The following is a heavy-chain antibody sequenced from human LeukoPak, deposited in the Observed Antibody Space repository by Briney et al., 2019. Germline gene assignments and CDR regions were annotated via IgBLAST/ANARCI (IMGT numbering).Heavy chain of an antibody. Sequence: GVSLRLSCEGAGVTISGFYMNWIRQAPGKGLEWVSSISSSGNNILYADSVKGRFTISRDNANNSMHLQMSGLRAEDRAVYYCASRPGYSYAFDQWGHGSLVTVSS. D-gene: IGHD5-18*01. J-gene: IGHJ4*01. CDR2: ISSSGNNI. CDR1: GVTISGFY. V-gene: IGHV3-11*01. CDR3: ASRPGYSYAFDQ.